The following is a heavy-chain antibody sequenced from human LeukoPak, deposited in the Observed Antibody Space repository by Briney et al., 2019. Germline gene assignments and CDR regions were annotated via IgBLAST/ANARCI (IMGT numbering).Heavy chain of an antibody. CDR2: ISGYNGNT. D-gene: IGHD4-11*01. CDR1: GYTFSRYG. J-gene: IGHJ2*01. CDR3: TRDRPSDYNFGWFFDV. Sequence: GASVKVSCKASGYTFSRYGISWVRQAPGQGLEWMGWISGYNGNTKYAQKAQGRVTMTTDTSTNTAYMDLRNLRSDDTAVYYCTRDRPSDYNFGWFFDVWGRGTLVTVSS. V-gene: IGHV1-18*01.